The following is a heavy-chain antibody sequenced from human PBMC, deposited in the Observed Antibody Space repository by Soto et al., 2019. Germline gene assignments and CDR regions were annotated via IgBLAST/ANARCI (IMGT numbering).Heavy chain of an antibody. Sequence: QVQLVESGGGVVQPGRSLRLSCAASGFTFSSYGMHWVRQAPGKGLEWVAVISYDGSNKYYADSVKGRFTISRDNSKNTLYLQMNSLRAEDTAVHYCAKSLWWGIVAKGFELDYWGQGTLVTVSS. J-gene: IGHJ4*02. D-gene: IGHD2-15*01. CDR3: AKSLWWGIVAKGFELDY. CDR1: GFTFSSYG. CDR2: ISYDGSNK. V-gene: IGHV3-30*18.